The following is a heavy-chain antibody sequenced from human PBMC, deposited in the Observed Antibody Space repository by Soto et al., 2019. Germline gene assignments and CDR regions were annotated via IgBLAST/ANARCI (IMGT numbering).Heavy chain of an antibody. V-gene: IGHV5-51*01. D-gene: IGHD6-19*01. CDR3: ARHATSIDPGSEAVAGAREERYYYYYYMDV. CDR2: IYPGDSDT. CDR1: GYSFTSYW. J-gene: IGHJ6*03. Sequence: GESLKISCKGSGYSFTSYWIGWVRQMPGKGLEWMGIIYPGDSDTRYSPSFQGQVTISADKSISTAYLQWSSLKASDTAMYYCARHATSIDPGSEAVAGAREERYYYYYYMDVWGKGTTVTVSS.